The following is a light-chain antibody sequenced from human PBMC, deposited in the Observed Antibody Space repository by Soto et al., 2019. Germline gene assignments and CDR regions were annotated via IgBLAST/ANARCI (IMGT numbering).Light chain of an antibody. J-gene: IGKJ4*01. V-gene: IGKV3-11*01. CDR3: QQRSKWVT. CDR1: QSVGSDY. Sequence: EIVLTQSPGTLSLSPGEIATLSCRASQSVGSDYLAWYQQKPGQAPRILIYDASNRASGTPARFSGSGSGTDFTLTISSLEPEDFGVYYCQQRSKWVTFGRGTKVDNK. CDR2: DAS.